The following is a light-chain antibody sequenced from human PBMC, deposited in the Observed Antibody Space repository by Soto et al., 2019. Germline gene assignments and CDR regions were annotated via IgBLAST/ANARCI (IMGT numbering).Light chain of an antibody. CDR2: GTS. V-gene: IGKV3-20*01. Sequence: ENVMTQFPGTLSLSPGERATLSCRASQVVSSGYLAWYQHKPGQAPRLLISGTSTRATGIPDRFSGSGSGTDFTLTITRLEPEDLAVYYCQRYGLSRIFGGGTKVDIK. CDR1: QVVSSGY. J-gene: IGKJ4*01. CDR3: QRYGLSRI.